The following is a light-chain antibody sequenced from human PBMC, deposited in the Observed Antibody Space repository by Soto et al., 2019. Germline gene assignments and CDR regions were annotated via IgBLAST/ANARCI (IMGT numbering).Light chain of an antibody. CDR1: QDISNY. V-gene: IGKV1-9*01. CDR3: QQLNSYPLT. CDR2: AAS. Sequence: DIQLTRSPSFLSASVGDRVTITCRASQDISNYLVWYQQKPGKAPKPLIYAASTLQSGVPSRFSGSGSGTEFTLTISSLQPEDFATYYCQQLNSYPLTFGPGTNVDIK. J-gene: IGKJ3*01.